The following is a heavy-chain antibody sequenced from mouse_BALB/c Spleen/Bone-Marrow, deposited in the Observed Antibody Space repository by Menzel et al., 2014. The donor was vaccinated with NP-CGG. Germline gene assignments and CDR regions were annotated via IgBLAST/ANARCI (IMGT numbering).Heavy chain of an antibody. J-gene: IGHJ3*01. V-gene: IGHV7-3*02. CDR1: GFTFTDYY. Sequence: EVQVVESGGGWVQPGGSLRLSCATSGFTFTDYYMSWVRQPPGKALEWLGFIRNKANGYTTEYSASVKGRFTISRDNSQSILYLQMNTLRAEDSATYYCARGAYGNYFAWFAYWGQGTLVTVSA. D-gene: IGHD2-1*01. CDR2: IRNKANGYTT. CDR3: ARGAYGNYFAWFAY.